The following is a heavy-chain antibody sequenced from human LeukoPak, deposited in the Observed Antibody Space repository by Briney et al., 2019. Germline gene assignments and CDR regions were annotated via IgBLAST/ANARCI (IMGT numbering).Heavy chain of an antibody. D-gene: IGHD3-3*01. Sequence: GGSLRLSCAASGFTLSSYSMNWVRQAPGKGLEWVSSISSSSSYIYYADSVKGRFTISRDNAKNSLYLQMNSLRAEDTAVYYCAKLDLLEWPDAFDIWGQGTMVTVSS. CDR3: AKLDLLEWPDAFDI. V-gene: IGHV3-21*01. CDR1: GFTLSSYS. CDR2: ISSSSSYI. J-gene: IGHJ3*02.